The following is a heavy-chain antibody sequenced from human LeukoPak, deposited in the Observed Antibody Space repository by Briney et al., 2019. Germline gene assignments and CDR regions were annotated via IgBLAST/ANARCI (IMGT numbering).Heavy chain of an antibody. CDR2: ISARSTII. V-gene: IGHV3-48*02. J-gene: IGHJ4*02. CDR3: ARVLTVGQTGGVDY. CDR1: GFVFNTES. D-gene: IGHD1-14*01. Sequence: GRSLRLSCAASGFVFNTESMNWVRQAPGKGLEWVAHISARSTIIYYADSVKGRFTISRDNVKNLLFLQMNSLRHDDAAMYYCARVLTVGQTGGVDYWGQGTLVSVSS.